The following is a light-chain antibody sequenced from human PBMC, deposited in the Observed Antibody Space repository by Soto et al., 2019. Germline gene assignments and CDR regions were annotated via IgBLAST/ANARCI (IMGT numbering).Light chain of an antibody. J-gene: IGKJ1*01. CDR2: GAS. V-gene: IGKV3-20*01. CDR1: QSVTGSY. CDR3: QQYGSSPPT. Sequence: EIVLTQSPGTLSLSPGEGATLACRASQSVTGSYLAWYQQKPGQAPRLLIYGASTRATGIPDRLSGSGSGTDFTLTISRLEPEDFAVYCCQQYGSSPPTFGQGTKVEMK.